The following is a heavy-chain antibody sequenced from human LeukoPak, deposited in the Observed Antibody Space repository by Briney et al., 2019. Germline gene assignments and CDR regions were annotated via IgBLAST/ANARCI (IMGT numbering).Heavy chain of an antibody. CDR3: ARRLGVVGMGFDY. CDR1: GGSISSYY. V-gene: IGHV4-59*08. CDR2: RYYSGST. Sequence: SETLSLTCTVSGGSISSYYWSWIRQPPGKGLEWIGYRYYSGSTNYNPTLISRVTISVDTSRNQFSLKLSSVTAADTAVYYCARRLGVVGMGFDYWGQGTLVTVSS. J-gene: IGHJ4*02. D-gene: IGHD3-16*01.